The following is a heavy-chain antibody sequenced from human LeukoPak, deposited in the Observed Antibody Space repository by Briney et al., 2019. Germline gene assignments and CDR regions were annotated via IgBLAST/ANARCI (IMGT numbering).Heavy chain of an antibody. CDR2: INVYNGNT. V-gene: IGHV1-18*01. CDR3: AREPSSGYRYFDY. D-gene: IGHD3-22*01. Sequence: ASVKVSCKASGYTFTSHDVSWVRQAPRPGLEWMGWINVYNGNTDYAQRLQGRVTMTTDTSTNTAYMELRSLRSDDTAVYYCAREPSSGYRYFDYWGQGTLVTVSS. CDR1: GYTFTSHD. J-gene: IGHJ4*02.